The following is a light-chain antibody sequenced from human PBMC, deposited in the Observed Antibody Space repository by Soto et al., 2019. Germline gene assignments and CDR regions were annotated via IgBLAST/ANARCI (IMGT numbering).Light chain of an antibody. J-gene: IGKJ1*01. Sequence: EIVMTQSPATLSVSPGESATLSCRASQSVSNNLAWYQKKPGQAHRLLIYGASTRATGIPARFSGSGSGTEFTLTISSLQSEDFAFYYCHQYNNWWTFGQGTRVDIK. V-gene: IGKV3-15*01. CDR3: HQYNNWWT. CDR2: GAS. CDR1: QSVSNN.